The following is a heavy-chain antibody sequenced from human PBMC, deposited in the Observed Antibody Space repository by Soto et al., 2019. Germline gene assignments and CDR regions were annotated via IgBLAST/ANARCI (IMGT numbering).Heavy chain of an antibody. V-gene: IGHV1-46*03. CDR1: GYTFTSYY. D-gene: IGHD2-2*01. Sequence: ASVKVSCKASGYTFTSYYMHWVRQAPGQGLEWMGIINPSGGSTSYAQKFQGRVTMTRDTSTSTVYMELSSLRSEDTAVYYCARSAVPAANDHYYYYYYMDVWGKGTTVTVSS. CDR3: ARSAVPAANDHYYYYYYMDV. CDR2: INPSGGST. J-gene: IGHJ6*03.